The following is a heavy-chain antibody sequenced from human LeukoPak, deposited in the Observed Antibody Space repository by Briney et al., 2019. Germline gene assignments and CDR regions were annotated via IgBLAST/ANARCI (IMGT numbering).Heavy chain of an antibody. CDR3: ARDGHYDFWSGFPLNWFDP. Sequence: GGSLRLSCAASGFTFSSYWMIWVRQAPGKGLEWVANIKQDGSEKYYVDSVKGRFTISRDNAKNSLYLQMNSLRAEDTAVYYCARDGHYDFWSGFPLNWFDPWGQGTLVTVSS. CDR1: GFTFSSYW. J-gene: IGHJ5*02. CDR2: IKQDGSEK. D-gene: IGHD3-3*01. V-gene: IGHV3-7*01.